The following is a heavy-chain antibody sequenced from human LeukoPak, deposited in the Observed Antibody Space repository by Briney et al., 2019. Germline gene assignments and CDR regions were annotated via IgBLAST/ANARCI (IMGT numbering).Heavy chain of an antibody. CDR3: ARARYCGGDCYCFDY. J-gene: IGHJ4*02. V-gene: IGHV4-59*01. D-gene: IGHD2-21*02. Sequence: TSETLSLTCAVYGGSFSGYYWSWIRQPPGKGLEWIGYIYYSGSTNYNPSLKSRVTISVDTSKNQFSLKLSSVTAADTAVYYCARARYCGGDCYCFDYWGQGTLVTVSS. CDR1: GGSFSGYY. CDR2: IYYSGST.